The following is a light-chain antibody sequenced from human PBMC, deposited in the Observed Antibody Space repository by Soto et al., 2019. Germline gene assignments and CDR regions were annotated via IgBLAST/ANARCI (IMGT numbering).Light chain of an antibody. Sequence: QSVLTQPASVSGSPGQSITISCTGTSSDVGGYNYVSWYQQHPGKAPKLMIYEVTNRPSGISNRFSGSKSGNTASLTISGLQAEDEAEYDCCSYAGSNSLIFGGGTKVTVL. CDR1: SSDVGGYNY. CDR2: EVT. V-gene: IGLV2-23*02. J-gene: IGLJ2*01. CDR3: CSYAGSNSLI.